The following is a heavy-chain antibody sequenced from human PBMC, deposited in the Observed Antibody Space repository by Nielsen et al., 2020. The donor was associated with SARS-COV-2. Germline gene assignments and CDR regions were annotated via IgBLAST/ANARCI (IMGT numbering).Heavy chain of an antibody. CDR3: ARGSDFRGYRMDV. CDR1: GFTFSRYA. Sequence: GESLKISCAASGFTFSRYAMSWVRQAPGKGLEWVSTISGSGGGTYYADSVKGRFTISRDNAKNSLYLQMNSLRAEDTAVYYCARGSDFRGYRMDVWGQGTTVTVSS. V-gene: IGHV3-23*01. J-gene: IGHJ6*02. CDR2: ISGSGGGT.